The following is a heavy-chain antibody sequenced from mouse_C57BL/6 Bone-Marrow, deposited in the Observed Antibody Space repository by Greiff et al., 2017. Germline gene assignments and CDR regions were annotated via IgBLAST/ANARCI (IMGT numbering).Heavy chain of an antibody. V-gene: IGHV1-64*01. D-gene: IGHD1-1*01. Sequence: QVQLQQPGAELVKPGASVKLSCKASGYTFTSYCMHWVKQRPGQGLEWIGMIHPNSGSTNYNEKFKSKATLTVDKSSSKAYMQLSSLTSEDSAVYYGAREDYSSGYDYDMDYWGQGTSVTGSS. J-gene: IGHJ4*01. CDR1: GYTFTSYC. CDR2: IHPNSGST. CDR3: AREDYSSGYDYDMDY.